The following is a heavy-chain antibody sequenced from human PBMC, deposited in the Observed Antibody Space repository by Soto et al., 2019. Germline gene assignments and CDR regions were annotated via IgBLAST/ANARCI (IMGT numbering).Heavy chain of an antibody. Sequence: QVQLVESGGGVVQPGRSLRLSCATSGFTFRSYGMHGVRQAPGKGLEWLAVISNDGNKKFFADSMKGRLTLSRDNARNTVYLQINSLRAEDTAVYFCGKDTLDCSGGDCPLYYYYGMDVWGQGTTVAVSS. J-gene: IGHJ6*02. CDR1: GFTFRSYG. CDR3: GKDTLDCSGGDCPLYYYYGMDV. CDR2: ISNDGNKK. V-gene: IGHV3-30*18. D-gene: IGHD2-21*02.